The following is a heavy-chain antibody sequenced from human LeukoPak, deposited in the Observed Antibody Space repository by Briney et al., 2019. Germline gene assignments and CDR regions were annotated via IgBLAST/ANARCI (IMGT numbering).Heavy chain of an antibody. CDR1: GFTFSSYW. CDR3: ASEGYSYGEIDY. V-gene: IGHV3-7*01. CDR2: IKQDGSEK. J-gene: IGHJ4*02. D-gene: IGHD5-18*01. Sequence: GGSLRLSCAASGFTFSSYWMSWVRQAPGKGLEWVANIKQDGSEKYYVDPVKGRFTISRDNAKNSLYLQMNSLRAEDTSVYYCASEGYSYGEIDYWGQGTLVTVSS.